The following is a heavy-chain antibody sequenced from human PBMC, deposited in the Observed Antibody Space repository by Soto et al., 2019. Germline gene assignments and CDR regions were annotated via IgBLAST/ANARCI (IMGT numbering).Heavy chain of an antibody. CDR3: AREVAADGTYREDVFDI. Sequence: QVHLVQSGAEVKKPGSSVKVSCKASGGTFSNHAINWVRQAPGQGLEWMGRIIPIFTTTNYAQKFQGRDTIAADXTXIXXYMELSGVKLYATAEYYCAREVAADGTYREDVFDIWGQGTLVTVSS. J-gene: IGHJ3*02. CDR2: IIPIFTTT. CDR1: GGTFSNHA. D-gene: IGHD6-13*01. V-gene: IGHV1-69*12.